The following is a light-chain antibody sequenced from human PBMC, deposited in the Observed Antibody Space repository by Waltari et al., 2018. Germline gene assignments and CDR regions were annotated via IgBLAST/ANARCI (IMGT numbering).Light chain of an antibody. CDR1: SRDVGTYNR. V-gene: IGLV2-18*02. J-gene: IGLJ2*01. CDR2: EAI. Sequence: QSALTQPPSVSGSPGQSVTISCTGTSRDVGTYNRVPWYQQPPGTAPRLLIYEAIHRPSGVPDRFSGSKSGETASLTISELQPEDEADYYCSSYTTSGTLIFGGGTTLTVL. CDR3: SSYTTSGTLI.